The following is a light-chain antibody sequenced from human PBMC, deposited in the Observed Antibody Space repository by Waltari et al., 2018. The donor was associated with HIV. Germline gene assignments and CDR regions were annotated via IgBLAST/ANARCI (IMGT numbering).Light chain of an antibody. J-gene: IGLJ2*01. Sequence: QSALTQPASMSGSPGQSITISCTGTSSDVGAHNHVSWYQQHPGKVPKLMSGEDTWRPSEISNRCSGAKSGNTASLTISGLQAEDEADYYCCSYTTSSTLVFGGGTKLTVL. CDR3: CSYTTSSTLV. V-gene: IGLV2-14*01. CDR2: EDT. CDR1: SSDVGAHNH.